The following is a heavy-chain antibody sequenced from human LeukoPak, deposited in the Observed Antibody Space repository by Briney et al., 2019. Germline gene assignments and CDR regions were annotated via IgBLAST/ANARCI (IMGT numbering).Heavy chain of an antibody. V-gene: IGHV3-23*01. Sequence: GGSLRLSCAASGFTFSNYAMSWVRQAPGKGLEWVSTISGSGGSTYYADSVKGRFTISRDNSKNTLYLQMNSLRAEDTAVYYCAKDSGGEYCSSTSCYDYFDYWGQGTLVTVSS. CDR3: AKDSGGEYCSSTSCYDYFDY. CDR1: GFTFSNYA. D-gene: IGHD2-2*01. J-gene: IGHJ4*02. CDR2: ISGSGGST.